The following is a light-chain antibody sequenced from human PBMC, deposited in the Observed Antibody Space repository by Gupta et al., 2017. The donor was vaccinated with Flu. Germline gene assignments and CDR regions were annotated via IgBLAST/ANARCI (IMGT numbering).Light chain of an antibody. J-gene: IGKJ2*01. V-gene: IGKV2-28*01. CDR3: MQTLQTPPYT. CDR2: LGS. CDR1: RSLLSSKGYNY. Sequence: DIVMTQSPLSLPVTPGEPASISCRSSRSLLSSKGYNYLDWYLQKPGQSPQLVIYLGSNRASGVPDKFSGSGSGTDFTLKISRVEAEDVGVYYCMQTLQTPPYTFGQGTKLEIK.